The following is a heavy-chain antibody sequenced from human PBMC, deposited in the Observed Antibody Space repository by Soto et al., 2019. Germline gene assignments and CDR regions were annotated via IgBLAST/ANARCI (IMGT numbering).Heavy chain of an antibody. V-gene: IGHV3-9*01. Sequence: EVQLVESGGGLVQPGRSLRLSCAASGFTFDDYAMHWVRQAPGKGLEWVSGISWISGSIGYADSVKGRFTISRDNAKNSLYLQMNSLRAEDTALYYCAKDINPGGSGWYYFDYWGQGTLVTVSS. CDR3: AKDINPGGSGWYYFDY. CDR2: ISWISGSI. D-gene: IGHD6-19*01. CDR1: GFTFDDYA. J-gene: IGHJ4*02.